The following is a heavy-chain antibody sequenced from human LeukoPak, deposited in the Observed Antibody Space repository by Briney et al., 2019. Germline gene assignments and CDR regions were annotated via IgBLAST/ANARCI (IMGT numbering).Heavy chain of an antibody. V-gene: IGHV4-61*02. CDR3: AKSHGRHDYVWGSPSGGVDY. CDR2: IYTSGST. CDR1: GGSISSGNYY. J-gene: IGHJ4*02. Sequence: SETLSLTCTVSGGSISSGNYYWSWIRQPAGKGLEWIGRIYTSGSTNYNPSLKSRVTISIDTSKNQFSLKLSSVTAADTAVYYCAKSHGRHDYVWGSPSGGVDYWGQGTLVTVSS. D-gene: IGHD3-16*01.